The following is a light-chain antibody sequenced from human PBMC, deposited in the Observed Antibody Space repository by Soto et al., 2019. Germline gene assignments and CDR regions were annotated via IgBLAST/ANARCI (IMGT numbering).Light chain of an antibody. CDR3: QQYDAWPRT. V-gene: IGKV3-15*01. CDR1: QSVGKE. CDR2: YAS. Sequence: EIVMTQSPATLSVSPGERVTLSCRATQSVGKELAWYQQKPGQAPRLLIYYASARVTGVPIRFSGSGSGTEFTLTITSLQSEDFAVYYCQQYDAWPRTFGGGTKVEI. J-gene: IGKJ4*01.